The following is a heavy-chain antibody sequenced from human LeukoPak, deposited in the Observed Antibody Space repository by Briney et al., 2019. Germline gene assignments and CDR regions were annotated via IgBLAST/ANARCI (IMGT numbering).Heavy chain of an antibody. Sequence: SETLSLTCTVSGGSIREYYWSWVRQAPGKGLEWIGYIYENGYSKYNPSLKGRVNISIDKATNQFSLNLRSVTAPDSATSFCARDVHGLGYYYHGMEVWGPGITVIVS. D-gene: IGHD2-15*01. CDR2: IYENGYS. J-gene: IGHJ6*02. CDR3: ARDVHGLGYYYHGMEV. CDR1: GGSIREYY. V-gene: IGHV4-59*12.